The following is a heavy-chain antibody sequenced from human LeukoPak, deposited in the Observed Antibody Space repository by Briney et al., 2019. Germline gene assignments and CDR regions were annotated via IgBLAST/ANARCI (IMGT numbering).Heavy chain of an antibody. D-gene: IGHD6-13*01. V-gene: IGHV4-4*07. CDR2: IYTSGSA. CDR3: ASGGNSWNNWFDP. Sequence: SETVSLTCTVSGASITSYYWNWIRQPAGKGLEWVGRIYTSGSAAYNPSLKSRVSIVLDKSKNQFSLNLRSVTAADTAVYYCASGGNSWNNWFDPWGQGTLVTVSS. J-gene: IGHJ5*02. CDR1: GASITSYY.